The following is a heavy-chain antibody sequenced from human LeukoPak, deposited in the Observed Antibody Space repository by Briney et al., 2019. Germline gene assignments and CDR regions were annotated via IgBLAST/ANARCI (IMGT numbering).Heavy chain of an antibody. CDR1: GGTFISYA. CDR2: IIPIFGTA. D-gene: IGHD2-21*01. CDR3: AREGAVVSRNGAFHI. Sequence: SVKVSCKASGGTFISYAISWVRQAPGQGREGMGGIIPIFGTANYAQKFQGRVTITADQSTSTAYMELSSLRSEDTAVYYCAREGAVVSRNGAFHIWGQGTMVTVSS. J-gene: IGHJ3*02. V-gene: IGHV1-69*01.